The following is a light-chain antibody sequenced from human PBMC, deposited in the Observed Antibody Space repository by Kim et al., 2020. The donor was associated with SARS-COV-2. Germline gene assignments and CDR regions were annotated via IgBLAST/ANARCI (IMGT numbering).Light chain of an antibody. V-gene: IGLV3-21*04. J-gene: IGLJ3*02. CDR3: QVWDSSSDHRV. CDR1: NIGSKS. Sequence: PGKTARITCGGNNIGSKSVHWYQQKPGQAPVLVIYYDSDRPSGIPERFSGSNSGNTATLTISRVEAWDEADYYCQVWDSSSDHRVFGGGTQLTVL. CDR2: YDS.